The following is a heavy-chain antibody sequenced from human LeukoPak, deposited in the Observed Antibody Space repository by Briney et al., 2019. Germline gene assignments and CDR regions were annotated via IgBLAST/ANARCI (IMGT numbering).Heavy chain of an antibody. CDR3: ARGLSIAVADTKPYYFDY. V-gene: IGHV4-34*01. J-gene: IGHJ4*02. Sequence: SETLSLTCAVYGGSFSGYYWSWIRQPPGKGLEWIGEINHSGSTNYNPSLKSRVTISVDTSKNQFSLKLSSVTAADTAVYYCARGLSIAVADTKPYYFDYWGQGTLVTVSS. CDR1: GGSFSGYY. CDR2: INHSGST. D-gene: IGHD6-19*01.